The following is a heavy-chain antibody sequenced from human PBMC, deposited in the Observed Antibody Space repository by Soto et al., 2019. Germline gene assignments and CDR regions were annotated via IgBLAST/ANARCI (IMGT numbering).Heavy chain of an antibody. D-gene: IGHD3-10*01. CDR1: GYTFTSYG. CDR3: ARALYYYGSRSYWEDYYYYYYMDV. J-gene: IGHJ6*03. Sequence: GASVKVSCKASGYTFTSYGISWVRQAPGQGLEWMGWISAYNGNTNYAQKLQGRVTMTTDTSTSTAYMELRRLRSDDTAVYYCARALYYYGSRSYWEDYYYYYYMDVWGKGTTVTVSS. CDR2: ISAYNGNT. V-gene: IGHV1-18*01.